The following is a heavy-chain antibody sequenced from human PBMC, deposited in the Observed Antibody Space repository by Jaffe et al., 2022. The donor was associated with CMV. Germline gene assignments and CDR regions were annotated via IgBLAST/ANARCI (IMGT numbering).Heavy chain of an antibody. Sequence: QVQLVQSGAEVKKPGSSVKVSCKASGGTFSSYAISWVRQAPGQGLEWMGRIIPILGIANYAQKFQGRVTITADKSTSTAYMELSSLRSEDTAVYYCARATTGISSAFDIWGQGTMVTVSS. CDR3: ARATTGISSAFDI. V-gene: IGHV1-69*09. CDR1: GGTFSSYA. CDR2: IIPILGIA. D-gene: IGHD1-1*01. J-gene: IGHJ3*02.